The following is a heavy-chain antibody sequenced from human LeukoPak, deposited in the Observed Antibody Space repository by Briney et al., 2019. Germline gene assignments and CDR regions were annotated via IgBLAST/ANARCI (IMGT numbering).Heavy chain of an antibody. CDR2: ISGSGGNT. D-gene: IGHD2-21*01. Sequence: GGSLRLSCAASGFTFSNYAMSWVRQAPGKGLEWVSGISGSGGNTYHADSVKGRFTISRDNSKNTLYVQMNNLRAEDTAVYYCATEKGDSPDYWGQGTLVTVSS. CDR1: GFTFSNYA. V-gene: IGHV3-23*01. J-gene: IGHJ4*02. CDR3: ATEKGDSPDY.